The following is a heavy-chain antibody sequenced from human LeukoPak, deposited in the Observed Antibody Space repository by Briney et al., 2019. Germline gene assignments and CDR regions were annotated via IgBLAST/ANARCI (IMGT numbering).Heavy chain of an antibody. D-gene: IGHD6-19*01. CDR3: ARVTAVAGLDY. CDR2: ISSSSSYI. Sequence: PGGSLRLSCAASGFTFSSYSMNWVRQAPGKGLEWVSSISSSSSYIYYADSVKGRFTIPRDNAKNSLSLQMNSLRAEDTAVYYCARVTAVAGLDYWGQGTLVTVSS. CDR1: GFTFSSYS. J-gene: IGHJ4*02. V-gene: IGHV3-21*01.